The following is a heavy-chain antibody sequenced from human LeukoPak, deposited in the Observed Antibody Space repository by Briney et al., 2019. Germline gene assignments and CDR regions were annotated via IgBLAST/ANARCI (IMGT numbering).Heavy chain of an antibody. CDR1: GGSINSRGYF. Sequence: TETLTLTCTICGGSINSRGYFGGRIRKPPGEGLGWPETINYSGDPYYNPSIKSRVTISVDSSKNQFSLKLSSVTAADTAVYYCVRLQAVTGNFDYWGQGALVTVSS. CDR2: INYSGDP. CDR3: VRLQAVTGNFDY. J-gene: IGHJ4*02. V-gene: IGHV4-39*07. D-gene: IGHD1-20*01.